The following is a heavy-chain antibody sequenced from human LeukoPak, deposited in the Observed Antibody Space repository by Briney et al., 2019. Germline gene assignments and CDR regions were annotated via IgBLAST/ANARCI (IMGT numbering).Heavy chain of an antibody. V-gene: IGHV4-34*01. CDR1: GGSFSGYY. CDR3: ARGYPAAAGTRARRVFDY. Sequence: SETLSLTCAVYGGSFSGYYWSWIRQPPGKGLEWIGEINHSGSTNYNPSLKSRVTISVDTSKNQFSLKLSSVTAADTAVYYCARGYPAAAGTRARRVFDYWGQGTPVTVSS. D-gene: IGHD6-13*01. J-gene: IGHJ4*02. CDR2: INHSGST.